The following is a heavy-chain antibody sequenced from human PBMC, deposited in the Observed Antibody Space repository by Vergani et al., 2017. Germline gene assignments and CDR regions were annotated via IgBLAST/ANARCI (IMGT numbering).Heavy chain of an antibody. D-gene: IGHD3-9*01. V-gene: IGHV3-15*01. J-gene: IGHJ4*02. CDR2: IRPKTDGETT. CDR3: TXPAKWEIRYNCDY. Sequence: EVQPVESGGGLVKPGGSLRLPCTISGITFSSAWMSWVRQAPGKGLEWVARIRPKTDGETTDYAAPVKGRFTISRDDSKNTLYLQMNSLKTEDAAVYYCTXPAKWEIRYNCDYWGQGTLVTVSS. CDR1: GITFSSAW.